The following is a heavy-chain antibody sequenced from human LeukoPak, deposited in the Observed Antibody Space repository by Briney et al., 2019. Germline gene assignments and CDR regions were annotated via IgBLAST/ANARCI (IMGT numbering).Heavy chain of an antibody. CDR3: AKSLRYFDWLTLDY. V-gene: IGHV3-30*18. CDR1: GFTFSSYG. J-gene: IGHJ4*02. CDR2: ISYDGSNK. Sequence: GGSLRLSCAASGFTFSSYGMHWVRQAPGKGLEWVAVISYDGSNKYYADSVKGRFTISRDNSKNTLYLQMNSLRAEDTAVYYCAKSLRYFDWLTLDYWGQGTLVTVSS. D-gene: IGHD3-9*01.